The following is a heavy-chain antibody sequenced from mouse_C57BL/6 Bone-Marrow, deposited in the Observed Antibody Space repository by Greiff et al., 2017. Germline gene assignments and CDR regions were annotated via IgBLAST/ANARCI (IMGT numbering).Heavy chain of an antibody. CDR2: IRNKANGYTT. CDR1: GFTFTDYY. D-gene: IGHD3-1*01. V-gene: IGHV7-3*01. Sequence: VHVKQSGGGLVQPGGSLSLSCAASGFTFTDYYMSWVRQPPGKALEWLGFIRNKANGYTTEYSASVKGRFTISRDNSQSILYLQMNALRAEDSATYYCARSGLLLDYWGQGTTLTVSS. CDR3: ARSGLLLDY. J-gene: IGHJ2*01.